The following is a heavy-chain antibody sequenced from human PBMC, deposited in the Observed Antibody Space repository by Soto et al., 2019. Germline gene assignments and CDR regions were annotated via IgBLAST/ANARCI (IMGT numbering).Heavy chain of an antibody. CDR1: GYSFITYG. CDR2: ISPYNGKT. Sequence: ASVKVSCKASGYSFITYGISWVRQAPGHGLEWMGWISPYNGKTNYAQKLQGRVTMTTDTSTSTAYMELRSLRSDDTAVYYCAREVGDLYSSASSNWFDPWGQGTQVTVSS. D-gene: IGHD6-19*01. J-gene: IGHJ5*02. V-gene: IGHV1-18*01. CDR3: AREVGDLYSSASSNWFDP.